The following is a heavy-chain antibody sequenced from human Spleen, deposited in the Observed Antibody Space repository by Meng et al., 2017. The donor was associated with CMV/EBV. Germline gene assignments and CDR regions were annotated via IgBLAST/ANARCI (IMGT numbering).Heavy chain of an antibody. CDR3: VTIYAVAAMDV. CDR1: GFTFSYYW. V-gene: IGHV3-74*01. J-gene: IGHJ6*02. CDR2: INNDGSST. D-gene: IGHD2-15*01. Sequence: GGSLRLSCAASGFTFSYYWMHWVRQAPGKGLVWVSRINNDGSSTTYADSVKGRFTISRDNANNTLYLQMNSLRAEDTAVYYCVTIYAVAAMDVWGQGTTVTVSS.